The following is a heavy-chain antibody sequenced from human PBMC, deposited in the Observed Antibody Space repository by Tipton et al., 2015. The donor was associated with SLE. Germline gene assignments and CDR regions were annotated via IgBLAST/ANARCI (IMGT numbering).Heavy chain of an antibody. CDR2: ISSSSSYT. CDR3: RLYLTFDI. D-gene: IGHD2-21*01. V-gene: IGHV3-11*06. Sequence: SLRLSCAASGFTFSDYYMSWIRQAPGKGLEWVSYISSSSSYTNYADSVKGRFTISRDNSKNTLYLQMNSLRAEDTAVYYCRLYLTFDIWGQGTMVTVSS. CDR1: GFTFSDYY. J-gene: IGHJ3*02.